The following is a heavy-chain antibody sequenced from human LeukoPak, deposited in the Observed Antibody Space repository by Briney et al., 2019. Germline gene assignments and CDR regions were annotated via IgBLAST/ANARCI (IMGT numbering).Heavy chain of an antibody. CDR2: IYYSGST. CDR1: GVFISTYY. V-gene: IGHV4-59*01. D-gene: IGHD6-6*01. Sequence: SETLSLTCTVSGVFISTYYWSWIRQPPGKGLEWIGYIYYSGSTNYNPSLKSRVTISVDTSKNQFSLKLSSVTAADTAVYYCARGPRRYYYGMDVWGQGTMVTVSS. CDR3: ARGPRRYYYGMDV. J-gene: IGHJ6*02.